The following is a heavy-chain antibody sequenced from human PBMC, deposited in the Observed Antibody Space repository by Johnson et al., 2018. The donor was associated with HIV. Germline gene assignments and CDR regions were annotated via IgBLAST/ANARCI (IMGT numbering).Heavy chain of an antibody. J-gene: IGHJ3*02. CDR1: GFTFSSYA. CDR2: ISYDGGRI. Sequence: QVQLVESGGGVVQPGRSLRLSCAASGFTFSSYAMNWVRQAPGKGLAWVAVISYDGGRIQDVDSVHGRFTISSDNARNLLFLQMNPLRAEDTAVYYCARDVSYRYDGDGWADAFDIWGQGTMVTVSA. CDR3: ARDVSYRYDGDGWADAFDI. D-gene: IGHD2-21*01. V-gene: IGHV3-30*04.